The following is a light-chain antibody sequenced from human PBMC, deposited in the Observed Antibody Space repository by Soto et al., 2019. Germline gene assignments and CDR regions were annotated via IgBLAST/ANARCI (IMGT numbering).Light chain of an antibody. V-gene: IGLV1-51*01. CDR1: DSNVGNNY. Sequence: QSVLTQPPSVSAATGQRVIISCSGSDSNVGNNYVSWYQQFPGAPPKLLIYDTSKRPSWISDRFSASKSGTSATLIISSLQTGDDAQYYCVTLDPALSAGKFGGGTKLTVL. CDR3: VTLDPALSAGK. CDR2: DTS. J-gene: IGLJ3*02.